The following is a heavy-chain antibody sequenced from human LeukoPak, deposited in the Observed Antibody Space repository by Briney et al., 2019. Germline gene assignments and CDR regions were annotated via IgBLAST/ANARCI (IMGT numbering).Heavy chain of an antibody. CDR2: IYYSGST. CDR1: GGSISSYY. V-gene: IGHV4-59*01. Sequence: ASETLSLTCTVSGGSISSYYWSWIRQPPGKGLEWIGYIYYSGSTNYNPSLKSRVTISVDTSKNQFSLKLSSVTAADTAVYYCARVYSSGRYYYWGQGTLVTVSS. CDR3: ARVYSSGRYYY. D-gene: IGHD6-19*01. J-gene: IGHJ4*02.